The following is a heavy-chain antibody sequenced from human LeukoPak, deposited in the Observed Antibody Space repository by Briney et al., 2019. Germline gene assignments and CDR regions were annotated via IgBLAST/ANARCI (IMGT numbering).Heavy chain of an antibody. Sequence: GASVKVSCKASGGTFSSYAISWVRQAPGQGLEWMGGIIPIFGTANYAQKFQGRVTITTDESTSTAYMELSSLRSEDTAVYYCARGNTSTVTTKTPYYYYMDVWGKGTTVTVSS. CDR2: IIPIFGTA. J-gene: IGHJ6*03. D-gene: IGHD4-11*01. CDR3: ARGNTSTVTTKTPYYYYMDV. V-gene: IGHV1-69*05. CDR1: GGTFSSYA.